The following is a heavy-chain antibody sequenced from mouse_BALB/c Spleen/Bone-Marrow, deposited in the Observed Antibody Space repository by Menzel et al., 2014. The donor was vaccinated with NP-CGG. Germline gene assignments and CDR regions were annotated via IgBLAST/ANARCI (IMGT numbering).Heavy chain of an antibody. Sequence: QLQQSGPELMKPGASVKISCKASGYAFSSSWMNWVKQRPGQGLEWIGRIYPGDGDTDYNGKFKGKATLTADKSSSTAYMQLSSLTSVDSAVYFCARWGITSYYFDYWGQGTTLTVSS. D-gene: IGHD2-4*01. J-gene: IGHJ2*01. CDR2: IYPGDGDT. CDR1: GYAFSSSW. CDR3: ARWGITSYYFDY. V-gene: IGHV1-82*01.